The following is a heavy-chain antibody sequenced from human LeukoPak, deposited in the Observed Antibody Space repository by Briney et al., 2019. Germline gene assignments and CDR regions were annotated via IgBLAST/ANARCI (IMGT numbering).Heavy chain of an antibody. J-gene: IGHJ6*04. V-gene: IGHV3-48*03. CDR3: AELGITMIGGV. CDR2: ISSSGSTI. D-gene: IGHD3-10*02. CDR1: GFTFSSYE. Sequence: ETGGSLRLSRAASGFTFSSYEMNWVRQAPGKGLEWVSYISSSGSTIYYADSVKGRFTTSRDNAKNSLYLQMNSLRAEDTAVYYCAELGITMIGGVWGKGTTVTISS.